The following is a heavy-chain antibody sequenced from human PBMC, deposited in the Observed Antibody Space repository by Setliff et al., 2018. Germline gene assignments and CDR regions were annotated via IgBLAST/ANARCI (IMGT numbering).Heavy chain of an antibody. D-gene: IGHD3-10*01. CDR2: IYYSGST. CDR1: GGSISSYY. CDR3: ARGKGSWVLLRWFDP. Sequence: PSETLSLTCTVSGGSISSYYWSWIRQPPGKGLEWIGYIYYSGSTNYNPSLKSRVTISVDTSKNQFSLKLSSVTAADTAVYYCARGKGSWVLLRWFDPGAREPWSPSPQ. V-gene: IGHV4-59*12. J-gene: IGHJ5*02.